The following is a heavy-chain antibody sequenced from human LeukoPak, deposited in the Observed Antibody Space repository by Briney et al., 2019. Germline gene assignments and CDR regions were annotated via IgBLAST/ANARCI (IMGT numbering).Heavy chain of an antibody. J-gene: IGHJ4*02. D-gene: IGHD1-26*01. CDR3: ARENSGSHGN. Sequence: ASVKVSCKASGYTFTVYYMHWVRQAPGQGLEWMGRINPNSGGTNYAQKVQGRVTMTRDTSISKAYMELSRLSSDDTAVYYCARENSGSHGNWGQGTLVTVSS. CDR2: INPNSGGT. V-gene: IGHV1-2*06. CDR1: GYTFTVYY.